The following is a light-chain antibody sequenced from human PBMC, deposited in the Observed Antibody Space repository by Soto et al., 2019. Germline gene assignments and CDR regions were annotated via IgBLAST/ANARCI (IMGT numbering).Light chain of an antibody. CDR1: SSNIGAGYD. CDR3: QSYDSSLSAVV. J-gene: IGLJ2*01. CDR2: GNS. V-gene: IGLV1-40*01. Sequence: QSVLTQPPSVSGAPGQRVTISCTGSSSNIGAGYDVHWYQQLPGTAPKLLIYGNSNRPSGVPDRFSGSKSGTSASLAITGLQAADEADDYCQSYDSSLSAVVFGGGTQLTVL.